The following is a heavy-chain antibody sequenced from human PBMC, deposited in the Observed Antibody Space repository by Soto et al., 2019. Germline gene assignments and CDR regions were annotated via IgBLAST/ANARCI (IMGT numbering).Heavy chain of an antibody. CDR2: ISSSSSYI. CDR3: ASWGPSYSGYDPGSSWRYYYGMDV. J-gene: IGHJ6*02. D-gene: IGHD5-12*01. V-gene: IGHV3-21*01. CDR1: GFTFSSYS. Sequence: GGSLRLSCAASGFTFSSYSMNWVRQAPGKGLEWVSSISSSSSYIYYADSVKGRFTISRDNAKNSLYLQMNSLRAEDTAVYYCASWGPSYSGYDPGSSWRYYYGMDVWGQGTTVTVSS.